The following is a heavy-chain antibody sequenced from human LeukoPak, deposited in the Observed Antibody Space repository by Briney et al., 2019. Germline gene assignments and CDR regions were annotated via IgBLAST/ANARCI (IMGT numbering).Heavy chain of an antibody. CDR3: ARDLYYDSSGYTFIED. CDR2: IYTSGST. Sequence: SQTLSLTCTVSGGSISSGSYYWGWLRQPVGKGLEWIGRIYTSGSTNYNPSLKSRVTISVDTSKNQFSLKLSSVTAADTAVYYCARDLYYDSSGYTFIEDWGQGTLVTVSS. D-gene: IGHD3-22*01. CDR1: GGSISSGSYY. J-gene: IGHJ4*02. V-gene: IGHV4-61*02.